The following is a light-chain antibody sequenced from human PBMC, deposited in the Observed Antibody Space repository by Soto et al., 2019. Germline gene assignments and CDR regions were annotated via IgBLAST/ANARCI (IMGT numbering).Light chain of an antibody. J-gene: IGLJ2*01. CDR3: SSYTSSSTRV. CDR2: NVS. Sequence: QSVLTQPASVSGSPGQSITISCTGTSSDVGGYNYVSWYQQHPGKAPKLMIYNVSNRPSGVSNRFSGCKSGNMASLTISGLQAEDEADYYCSSYTSSSTRVFGGGTKLTVL. CDR1: SSDVGGYNY. V-gene: IGLV2-14*01.